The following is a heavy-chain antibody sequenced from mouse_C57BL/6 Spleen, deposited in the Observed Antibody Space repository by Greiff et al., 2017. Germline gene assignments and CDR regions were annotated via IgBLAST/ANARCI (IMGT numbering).Heavy chain of an antibody. CDR2: IYPGDGDT. CDR3: ARDYDYDPFAY. D-gene: IGHD2-4*01. V-gene: IGHV1-82*01. CDR1: GYAFSSSW. J-gene: IGHJ3*01. Sequence: VQLQQSGPELVKPGASVKISCKASGYAFSSSWMNWVKQRPGKGLVWIGRIYPGDGDTNYNGKFKGKATLTADKSSSTAYMQLSSLTSEDSAVYFCARDYDYDPFAYWGQGTLVTVSA.